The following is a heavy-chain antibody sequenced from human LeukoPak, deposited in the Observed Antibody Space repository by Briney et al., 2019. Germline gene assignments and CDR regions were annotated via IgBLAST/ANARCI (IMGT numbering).Heavy chain of an antibody. V-gene: IGHV4-31*11. CDR1: GGSFSSGGYY. J-gene: IGHJ5*02. D-gene: IGHD6-13*01. CDR3: ARVGAAAGTSGYNWFDP. Sequence: SQTLSLTCAVSGGSFSSGGYYWSWIRHHPGKGLEWLACISYSGIAYYNPSLKSRLTISVDTSKNQFSLKLSSVTAADTAVYYCARVGAAAGTSGYNWFDPWGQGTLVTVSS. CDR2: ISYSGIA.